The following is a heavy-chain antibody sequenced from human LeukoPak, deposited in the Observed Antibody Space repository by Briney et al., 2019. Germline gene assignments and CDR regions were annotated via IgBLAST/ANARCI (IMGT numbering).Heavy chain of an antibody. Sequence: ASVKVSCKASGYTFTSYGISWVRQAPGQGLEWKGWISAYNGNTNYAQKLQGRVTMTTDTSTSTAYMELRSLKSDDTAVYYCASGSGSLQYFDYWGQGTLVTVSS. D-gene: IGHD1-26*01. CDR1: GYTFTSYG. CDR2: ISAYNGNT. CDR3: ASGSGSLQYFDY. V-gene: IGHV1-18*01. J-gene: IGHJ4*02.